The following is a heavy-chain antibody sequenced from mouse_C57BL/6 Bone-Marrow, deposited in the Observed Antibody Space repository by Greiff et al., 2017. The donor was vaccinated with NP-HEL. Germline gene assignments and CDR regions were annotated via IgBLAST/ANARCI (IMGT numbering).Heavy chain of an antibody. D-gene: IGHD2-5*01. CDR2: ISNGGGST. CDR1: GFTFSDYY. Sequence: EVKVEESGGGLVQPGGSLKLSCAASGFTFSDYYMYWVRQTPEKRLEWVAYISNGGGSTYYPDTVKGRFTISRDNAKNTLYLQMSRLKSEDTAMYYCARGAGGYSNYWYFDVWGTGTTVTVSS. J-gene: IGHJ1*03. CDR3: ARGAGGYSNYWYFDV. V-gene: IGHV5-12*01.